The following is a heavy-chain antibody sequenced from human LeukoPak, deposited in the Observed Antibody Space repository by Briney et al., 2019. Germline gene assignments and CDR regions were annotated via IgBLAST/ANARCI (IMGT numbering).Heavy chain of an antibody. CDR3: AATNVLLWFGELSKTAYFDY. CDR1: VGSFSGYY. CDR2: INHSGST. D-gene: IGHD3-10*01. Sequence: SETLSLTCAVSVGSFSGYYWSWIRQPPGKRLEWIGEINHSGSTNYNPSLKSRVTISVDTSKNQFSLKLSSVTAADTAVYYCAATNVLLWFGELSKTAYFDYWGQGTLVTVSS. J-gene: IGHJ4*02. V-gene: IGHV4-34*01.